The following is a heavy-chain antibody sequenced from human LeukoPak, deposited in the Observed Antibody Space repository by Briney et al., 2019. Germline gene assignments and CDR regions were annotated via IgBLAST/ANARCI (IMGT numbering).Heavy chain of an antibody. Sequence: GGSLRLSCTGSGFTFGDHAINWFRQAPGKGLEWVSYISSSVATTYYADSVKGRFTISRDNAKNSLYLQMNSLRAEDTAVYFCARLRFIEAAGTVDYWGQGTLVIVSS. V-gene: IGHV3-11*01. D-gene: IGHD6-13*01. CDR2: ISSSVATT. J-gene: IGHJ4*02. CDR3: ARLRFIEAAGTVDY. CDR1: GFTFGDHA.